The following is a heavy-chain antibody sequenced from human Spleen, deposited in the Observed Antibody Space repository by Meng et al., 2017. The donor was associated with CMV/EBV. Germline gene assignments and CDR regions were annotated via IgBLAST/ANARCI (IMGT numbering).Heavy chain of an antibody. D-gene: IGHD2-2*02. CDR3: ARVYTRFDP. CDR2: ISGDGIST. Sequence: LRLSCAASGFAFSTYWMPWVRQAPGKGLVWVSHISGDGISTTYADSVKGRFTISRDNAKNTLYLQMNSLRAEDTAVYYCARVYTRFDPWGQGTLVTVSS. J-gene: IGHJ5*02. CDR1: GFAFSTYW. V-gene: IGHV3-74*01.